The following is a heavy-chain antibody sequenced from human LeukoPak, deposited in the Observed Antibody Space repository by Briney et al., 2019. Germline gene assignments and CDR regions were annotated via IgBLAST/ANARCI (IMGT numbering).Heavy chain of an antibody. CDR3: AGQYGSSWSQYYFDY. J-gene: IGHJ4*02. D-gene: IGHD6-13*01. CDR2: INHSGST. V-gene: IGHV4-34*01. CDR1: GGSFSGYY. Sequence: SETLSLTCAVYGGSFSGYYWSWIRQPPGKGLEWIGEINHSGSTNYNPSLKSRVTISVDTSKNQFSLKLSSVTAADTAVYYCAGQYGSSWSQYYFDYWGQGTLVTVSS.